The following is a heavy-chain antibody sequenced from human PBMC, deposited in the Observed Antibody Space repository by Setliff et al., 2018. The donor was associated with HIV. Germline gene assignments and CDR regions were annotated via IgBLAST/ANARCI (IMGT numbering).Heavy chain of an antibody. CDR3: ARDRAYCSSGSCYRPLVYYFYYMDV. CDR2: IHPNTGST. J-gene: IGHJ6*03. CDR1: GYTFTAYY. D-gene: IGHD2-15*01. V-gene: IGHV1-2*06. Sequence: ASVKVSCKTSGYTFTAYYIYWVRQAPGHGLELMGRIHPNTGSTNYAQKFQGRVTMTSDTSISTAYLELSGLTSDDTAIYYCARDRAYCSSGSCYRPLVYYFYYMDVWGTGTTVTVSS.